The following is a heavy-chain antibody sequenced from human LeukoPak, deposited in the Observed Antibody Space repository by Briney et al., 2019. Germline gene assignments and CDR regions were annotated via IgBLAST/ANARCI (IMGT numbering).Heavy chain of an antibody. CDR3: AARHLYYYYMDV. CDR1: GGSISSSSYY. J-gene: IGHJ6*03. V-gene: IGHV4-39*01. CDR2: IYYSGST. Sequence: SETLSLTCTVSGGSISSSSYYWGWIRQPPGKGLEWIGSIYYSGSTYYNPSLKGRVTISVDTSKNQFSLKLSSVTAADTAVYYCAARHLYYYYMDVWGKGTTVTVSS. D-gene: IGHD6-6*01.